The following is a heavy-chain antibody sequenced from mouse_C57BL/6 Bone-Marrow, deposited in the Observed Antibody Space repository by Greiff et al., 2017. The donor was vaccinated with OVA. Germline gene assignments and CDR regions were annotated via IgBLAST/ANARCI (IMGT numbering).Heavy chain of an antibody. CDR1: GYTFTSYW. CDR3: ASGLLRSFYFDY. CDR2: IHPNSGST. D-gene: IGHD1-1*01. V-gene: IGHV1-64*01. J-gene: IGHJ2*01. Sequence: QVQLQQPGAELVKPGASVKLSCTASGYTFTSYWMHWVKQRPGQGLEWIGMIHPNSGSTNYNEKFKSKATLTVDESSSTAYMQLSSLTSEDSSVYYCASGLLRSFYFDYWGQGTTLTVSS.